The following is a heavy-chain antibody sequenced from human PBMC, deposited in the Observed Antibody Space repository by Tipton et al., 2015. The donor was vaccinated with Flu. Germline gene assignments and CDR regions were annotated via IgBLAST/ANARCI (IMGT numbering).Heavy chain of an antibody. Sequence: SLRLSCSASGFTFSTCAMHWVRQAPGQGLEYLSAISADETSTFYADSVKGRFTVSRDNSKNTLYLQMSSLRPEDTAVYYCVKEDQLLWDRGYYYYYMDVWGKGTTVTVSS. CDR3: VKEDQLLWDRGYYYYYMDV. CDR2: ISADETST. J-gene: IGHJ6*03. D-gene: IGHD2-2*01. V-gene: IGHV3-64D*06. CDR1: GFTFSTCA.